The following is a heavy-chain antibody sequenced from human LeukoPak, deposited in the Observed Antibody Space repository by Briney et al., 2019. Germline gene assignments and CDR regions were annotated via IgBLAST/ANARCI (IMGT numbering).Heavy chain of an antibody. V-gene: IGHV3-11*01. J-gene: IGHJ4*02. CDR2: ITGSGSTI. D-gene: IGHD5-18*01. Sequence: GGSLRLSCAASGFTFSDYYMSWIRQAPGKGLEWVSYITGSGSTIYYADSVKGRFTISRDNAKNSLYLQMNSLRAEDPAVYYCASDLGGYSFDYWGQGTLITVSS. CDR3: ASDLGGYSFDY. CDR1: GFTFSDYY.